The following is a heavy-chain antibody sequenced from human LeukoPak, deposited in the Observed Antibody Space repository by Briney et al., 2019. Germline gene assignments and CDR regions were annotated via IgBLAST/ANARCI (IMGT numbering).Heavy chain of an antibody. CDR2: INPNSGGT. V-gene: IGHV1-2*02. D-gene: IGHD3-9*01. CDR1: GYTFTSYY. J-gene: IGHJ4*02. Sequence: ASVKVSCKASGYTFTSYYMHWVRQAPGQGLEWMGWINPNSGGTNYAQKFQARVTMTRDTSISTAYMELSRLGSDDTAVYYCARSPHILTGENFDYWGQGTLVTVSS. CDR3: ARSPHILTGENFDY.